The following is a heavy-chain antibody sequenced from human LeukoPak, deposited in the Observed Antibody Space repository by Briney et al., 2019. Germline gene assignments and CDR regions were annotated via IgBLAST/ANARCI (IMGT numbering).Heavy chain of an antibody. CDR2: ISSSGSTI. V-gene: IGHV3-11*01. CDR1: GFTFSDYY. J-gene: IGHJ6*03. D-gene: IGHD2-15*01. Sequence: GGSLRLSCAASGFTFSDYYMSWIRQAPGKGLEWVSYISSSGSTIYYADSVKGRFTISRDNAKNSLYLQMNSLRAEDTAVYYCARGYCSGGSCYTHYYYMDVWGKGTTVTISS. CDR3: ARGYCSGGSCYTHYYYMDV.